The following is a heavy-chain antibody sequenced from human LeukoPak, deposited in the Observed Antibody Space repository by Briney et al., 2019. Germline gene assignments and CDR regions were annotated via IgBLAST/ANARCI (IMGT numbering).Heavy chain of an antibody. CDR2: ISSSSSTI. J-gene: IGHJ3*02. V-gene: IGHV3-48*01. D-gene: IGHD1-7*01. CDR3: ARGRVGVTGTTGAFDI. CDR1: GFTFSSYS. Sequence: PGGSLRLSCAASGFTFSSYSMNWVRQAPGKGLEWVSYISSSSSTIYYADSVEGRFTISRDNAKNSLYLQMNSLRAEDTAVYYCARGRVGVTGTTGAFDIWGQGTMVTVSS.